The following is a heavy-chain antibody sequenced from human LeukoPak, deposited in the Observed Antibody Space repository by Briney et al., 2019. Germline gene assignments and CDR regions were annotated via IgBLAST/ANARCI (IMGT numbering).Heavy chain of an antibody. D-gene: IGHD4-17*01. Sequence: GASVKVSCKASGYTFINYGISWVRQAPGQGLEWMGWISAENGNTGYVENLQGRVTMTTDTSSSTVYMELRSLRPDDTAVYYCARGPVYGDSYCDYWGQGTLVTVSS. V-gene: IGHV1-18*01. CDR2: ISAENGNT. CDR3: ARGPVYGDSYCDY. CDR1: GYTFINYG. J-gene: IGHJ4*02.